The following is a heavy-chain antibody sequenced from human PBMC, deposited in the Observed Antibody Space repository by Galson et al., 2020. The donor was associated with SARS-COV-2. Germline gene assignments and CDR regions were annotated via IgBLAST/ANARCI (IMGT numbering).Heavy chain of an antibody. D-gene: IGHD3-9*01. CDR3: ASPRLYYEILTGSFDY. Sequence: TGGSLGLSCAASGFTFSSYAMHWVRQAPGKGLEWVAVISYDGSNKYYADSVKGRFTISRDNSKNTLYLQMNSLRAEDTAVYYCASPRLYYEILTGSFDYWGQGTLVTVSS. CDR2: ISYDGSNK. CDR1: GFTFSSYA. V-gene: IGHV3-30-3*01. J-gene: IGHJ4*02.